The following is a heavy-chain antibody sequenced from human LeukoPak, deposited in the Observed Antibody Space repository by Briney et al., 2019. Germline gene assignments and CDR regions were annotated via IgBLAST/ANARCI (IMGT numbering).Heavy chain of an antibody. D-gene: IGHD3-10*01. V-gene: IGHV1-69*04. CDR3: ARAFTYGSGQYDY. J-gene: IGHJ4*02. CDR1: GGTFSSYA. Sequence: SVKVSCKVSGGTFSSYAISWVRQAPGQGLEWMGRIIPILGIANYAQKFQGRVTVTADKSTSTAYMELSSLRSEDTAVYYCARAFTYGSGQYDYWGQGTLVTVSS. CDR2: IIPILGIA.